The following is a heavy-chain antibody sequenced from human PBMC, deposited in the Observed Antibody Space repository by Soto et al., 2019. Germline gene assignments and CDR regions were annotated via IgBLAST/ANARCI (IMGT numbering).Heavy chain of an antibody. V-gene: IGHV1-69*12. Sequence: QVQLVQSGAEVKEPGSSVKVSCHASGGTFSSYALSWVRQAPGQGLEWMGGIIPIFRTPDYAQKLQGRVTITADESTSTAYMELSSLRSEDTAIYYCARDNGRPQLGGNYYYITDVWGQGTTITVSS. CDR1: GGTFSSYA. D-gene: IGHD3-3*02. J-gene: IGHJ6*02. CDR2: IIPIFRTP. CDR3: ARDNGRPQLGGNYYYITDV.